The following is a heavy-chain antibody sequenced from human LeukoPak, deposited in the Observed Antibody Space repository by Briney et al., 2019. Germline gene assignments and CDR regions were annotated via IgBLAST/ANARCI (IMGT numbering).Heavy chain of an antibody. V-gene: IGHV1-2*02. CDR1: GYTFTGYY. Sequence: ASVKVSCKASGYTFTGYYMHWVRQAPGQGLEWMGWINPNSGGTIYAQKFQGRVTMTEDTSTDTAYMELSSLRSEDTAVYYCATEKHVDIVATGEASDIWGQGTMVTVSS. J-gene: IGHJ3*02. CDR2: INPNSGGT. D-gene: IGHD5-12*01. CDR3: ATEKHVDIVATGEASDI.